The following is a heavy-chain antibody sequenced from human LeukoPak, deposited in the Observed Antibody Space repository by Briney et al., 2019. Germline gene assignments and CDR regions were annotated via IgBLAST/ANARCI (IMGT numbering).Heavy chain of an antibody. D-gene: IGHD3-22*01. J-gene: IGHJ3*02. V-gene: IGHV3-7*01. CDR3: ARDLPSSGYWYRDAFDI. CDR2: AKHDGSET. Sequence: GGSLRLSCAASGFSFSNYWMSWVRQAPGKGLEWVGHAKHDGSETYYVDSVKGRFTVSRDNAKNSLFLQMNSLRVEDTAIYYCARDLPSSGYWYRDAFDIWGQGTMVTVSS. CDR1: GFSFSNYW.